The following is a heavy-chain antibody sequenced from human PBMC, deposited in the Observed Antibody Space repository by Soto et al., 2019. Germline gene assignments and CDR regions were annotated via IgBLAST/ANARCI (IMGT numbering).Heavy chain of an antibody. D-gene: IGHD2-2*01. V-gene: IGHV3-23*01. CDR2: ISGSGGST. J-gene: IGHJ1*01. Sequence: EVQLLECGGGLEQPGGSLRLSCVGSGHTFHNYAMTWVRQAPGKGLEWVSGISGSGGSTYYADSVRGRFTISRDDSKNTLYLQMNILRAEDTAVYYYAKVSRGIGVVPAALNWGLCTLVTVSS. CDR3: AKVSRGIGVVPAALN. CDR1: GHTFHNYA.